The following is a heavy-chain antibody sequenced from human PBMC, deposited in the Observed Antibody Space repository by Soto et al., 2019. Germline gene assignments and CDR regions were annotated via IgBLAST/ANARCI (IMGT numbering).Heavy chain of an antibody. V-gene: IGHV5-51*01. CDR1: GYSFTSYW. CDR2: ISPGDSDT. CDR3: ARPGIVVVEDALDI. Sequence: GDALKISCKGSGYSFTSYWIGWVRQMPGKGLEWMGIISPGDSDTRYSPSFQGQVTISADKSISTAYLQWSSLKASDTAMYYCARPGIVVVEDALDIWGQGTRVGVSS. J-gene: IGHJ3*02. D-gene: IGHD3-22*01.